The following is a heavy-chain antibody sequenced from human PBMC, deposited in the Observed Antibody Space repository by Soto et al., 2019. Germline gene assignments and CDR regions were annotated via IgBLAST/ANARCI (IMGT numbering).Heavy chain of an antibody. J-gene: IGHJ5*01. CDR1: GDSISTVDYF. Sequence: QVHLLESGPGLVKPSQTLSLTCSVSGDSISTVDYFWAWIRQPPGQALEYIGYIYKSTTTYYNPSFRSRVAISLDTSKSQFSLNVTSVTAADTAVYFCARGRDCLTCRCFPNWFDSWGQGTLVTVSS. V-gene: IGHV4-30-4*01. CDR2: IYKSTTT. CDR3: ARGRDCLTCRCFPNWFDS. D-gene: IGHD3-16*01.